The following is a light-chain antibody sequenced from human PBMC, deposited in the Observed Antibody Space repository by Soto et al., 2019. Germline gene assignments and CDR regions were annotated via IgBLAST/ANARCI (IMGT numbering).Light chain of an antibody. Sequence: EIVLTQSPGTLSLSPGERAALSCWASQSVSSTYLAWYQQKPGQAPRLLIYDASSRATGIPDRFSGSGSGTDFTLTISRLEPEDFAVYYCQQYGHSPWTFGQGTKVEIK. CDR3: QQYGHSPWT. CDR2: DAS. V-gene: IGKV3-20*01. J-gene: IGKJ1*01. CDR1: QSVSSTY.